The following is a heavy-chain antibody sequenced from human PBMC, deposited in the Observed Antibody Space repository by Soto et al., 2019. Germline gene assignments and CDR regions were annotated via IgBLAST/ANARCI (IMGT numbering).Heavy chain of an antibody. CDR3: ARDRASYAGGAVDI. J-gene: IGHJ3*02. CDR1: GFTFSDYY. D-gene: IGHD3-10*01. V-gene: IGHV3-11*05. CDR2: ISSSSSYT. Sequence: QVQLVESGGGLVKPGGSLRLSCAASGFTFSDYYMSWIRQAPGKGLEWVSYISSSSSYTNYAVSVTGRFTISRDNAKNSLYLQMNSLRAEDTAVYYCARDRASYAGGAVDIWGQGTMVTVSS.